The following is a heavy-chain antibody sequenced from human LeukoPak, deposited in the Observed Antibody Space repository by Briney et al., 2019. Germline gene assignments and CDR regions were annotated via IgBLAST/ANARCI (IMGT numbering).Heavy chain of an antibody. V-gene: IGHV4-4*07. CDR3: ARVTHYYDSSGYEYYFDY. CDR2: IYTSGST. CDR1: GGSFSGYY. J-gene: IGHJ4*02. D-gene: IGHD3-22*01. Sequence: PSETLSLTCAVSGGSFSGYYRSWIRQPAGKGLEWIGRIYTSGSTNYNPSLKSRVTMLVDTSKNQFSLKLSSVTAADTAVYYCARVTHYYDSSGYEYYFDYWGQGTLVTVSS.